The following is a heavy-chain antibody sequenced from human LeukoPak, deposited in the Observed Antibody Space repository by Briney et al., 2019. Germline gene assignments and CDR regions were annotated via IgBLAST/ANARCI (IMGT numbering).Heavy chain of an antibody. CDR1: GFTFKNYW. CDR3: ARGPASSNFYVADN. Sequence: TGGSLRLSCAASGFTFKNYWMHWVRQAPGKGLVWVSRINGDGSGITYADSVKGRFTISRENAKNTLNLQRNSLRAQDTAVYFCARGPASSNFYVADNWGQGTLVTVSS. D-gene: IGHD6-19*01. CDR2: INGDGSGI. V-gene: IGHV3-74*03. J-gene: IGHJ4*02.